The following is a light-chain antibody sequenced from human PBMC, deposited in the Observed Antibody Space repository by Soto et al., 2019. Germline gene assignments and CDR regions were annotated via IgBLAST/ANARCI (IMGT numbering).Light chain of an antibody. CDR3: QTWGSGIPVV. V-gene: IGLV4-69*01. CDR2: LNSDGSH. CDR1: SGHSSYA. Sequence: QLVLTQSPSASASLGASVKLTCTLSSGHSSYAIAWHQQQPEKGPRYLMKLNSDGSHSKGDGIPDRFSGSSSGAERYLTISSLQSEDEADYYCQTWGSGIPVVFGGGTTLTVL. J-gene: IGLJ2*01.